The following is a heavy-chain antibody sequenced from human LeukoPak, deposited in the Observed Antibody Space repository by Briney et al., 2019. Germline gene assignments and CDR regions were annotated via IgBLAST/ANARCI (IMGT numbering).Heavy chain of an antibody. D-gene: IGHD3-9*01. CDR2: INSDGSST. V-gene: IGHV3-74*01. CDR3: ARDGTWGYFDWFRGDYDAFDI. Sequence: GGSLRLSCAASGFTFSSYWMHWVRQAPGKGLVWVSRINSDGSSTSYADSVKGRFTISRDNAKNTLYLQMNSLRAEDTAVYYCARDGTWGYFDWFRGDYDAFDIWGQGTMVTVSS. J-gene: IGHJ3*02. CDR1: GFTFSSYW.